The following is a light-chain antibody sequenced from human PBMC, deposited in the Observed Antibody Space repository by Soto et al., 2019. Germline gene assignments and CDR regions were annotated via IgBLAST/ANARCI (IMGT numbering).Light chain of an antibody. CDR1: SSDVGSYNF. V-gene: IGLV2-14*03. CDR3: TSYTNSGTYI. CDR2: DVN. J-gene: IGLJ1*01. Sequence: QSALTQPASVSGSPGQSITISCTGTSSDVGSYNFVSWYQHHPGKVPKLIIFDVNNRPSGISNRFSGSKSDNTASLTISGLQADDEADYYCTSYTNSGTYILGTGTKVTVL.